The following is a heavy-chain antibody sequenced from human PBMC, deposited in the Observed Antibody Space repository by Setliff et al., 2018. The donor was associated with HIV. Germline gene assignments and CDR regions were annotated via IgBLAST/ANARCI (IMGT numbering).Heavy chain of an antibody. CDR2: IHYNERT. J-gene: IGHJ5*02. CDR1: GGPASNSRYY. Sequence: PSETLSLTCTVSGGPASNSRYYWAWIRQPPGKGLEYIGSIHYNERTYYNPSLKSRVAISIDTSKNQFSLNLTSVTAADTAVYYCASRVYYYDSNNFLREEGFDPWGQGTLVTV. V-gene: IGHV4-39*01. D-gene: IGHD3-22*01. CDR3: ASRVYYYDSNNFLREEGFDP.